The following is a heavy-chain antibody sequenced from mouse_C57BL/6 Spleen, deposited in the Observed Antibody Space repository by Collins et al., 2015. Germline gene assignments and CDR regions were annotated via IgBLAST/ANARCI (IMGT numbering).Heavy chain of an antibody. D-gene: IGHD2-1*01. V-gene: IGHV1-14*01. Sequence: EVQLQQSGPELVKPGASVKMSCKASGYTFTSYVMHWVKQKPGQGLEWIGYINPYNDGTKYNEKFKGRATLTSDKSSSTAYMELSSLTSEDSAVYYCARSGGNYFFYAMDYWGQGTSVTVSS. CDR2: INPYNDGT. CDR3: ARSGGNYFFYAMDY. CDR1: GYTFTSYV. J-gene: IGHJ4*01.